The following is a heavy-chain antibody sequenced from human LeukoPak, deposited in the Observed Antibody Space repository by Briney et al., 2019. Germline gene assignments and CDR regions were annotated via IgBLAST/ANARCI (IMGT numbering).Heavy chain of an antibody. CDR1: GFTFSSYA. CDR2: ISGSGGST. V-gene: IGHV3-23*01. Sequence: GGSLRPSCAASGFTFSSYAMSWVRQAPGKGLEWVSAISGSGGSTYYADSVKGRFTISRDNSKNTLYLQMNSLRAEDTAVYYCAKNSQSYSSSWDDYWGQGTLVTVSS. D-gene: IGHD6-13*01. J-gene: IGHJ4*02. CDR3: AKNSQSYSSSWDDY.